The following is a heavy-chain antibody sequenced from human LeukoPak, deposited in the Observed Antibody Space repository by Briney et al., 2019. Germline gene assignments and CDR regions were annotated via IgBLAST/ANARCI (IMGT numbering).Heavy chain of an antibody. CDR3: ARGLYSGSYGGDY. CDR2: IYSSGSI. D-gene: IGHD1-26*01. J-gene: IGHJ4*02. Sequence: SETLSLTCTVSGGSISNYYWSWIRQPAGKGLEWIGRIYSSGSITYNPSLESRVTMSVDTSKNQFSLKLTSVTAADTAVYFCARGLYSGSYGGDYWGQGTLVTVSS. CDR1: GGSISNYY. V-gene: IGHV4-4*07.